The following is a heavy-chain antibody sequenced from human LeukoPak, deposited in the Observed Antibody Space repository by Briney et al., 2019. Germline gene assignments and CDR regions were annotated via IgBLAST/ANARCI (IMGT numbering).Heavy chain of an antibody. Sequence: ASVTVSFKASGYTFTSYDINWVRQATGQGVEGMGWMNPNSGNTGYAQKFQGRVTMTRNTSISTAYMELSSLRSEDTAVYYCARDGDWVVTGYYWGQGTLVTVSS. CDR2: MNPNSGNT. J-gene: IGHJ4*02. CDR1: GYTFTSYD. V-gene: IGHV1-8*01. D-gene: IGHD4-23*01. CDR3: ARDGDWVVTGYY.